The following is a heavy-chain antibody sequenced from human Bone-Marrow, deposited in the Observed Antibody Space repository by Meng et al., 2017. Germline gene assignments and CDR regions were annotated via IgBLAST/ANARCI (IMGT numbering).Heavy chain of an antibody. CDR3: ARNSAVAGSCLY. D-gene: IGHD6-13*01. V-gene: IGHV4-39*07. CDR2: IYYSGST. CDR1: GGSISSSSYY. Sequence: SETLSLTCTVSGGSISSSSYYWGWIRQPPGKGLEWIGSIYYSGSTYYNPSLKSRVTISVDTSKNQFSLKLSSVTAADTAVYYCARNSAVAGSCLYWGQGTLVTVSS. J-gene: IGHJ4*02.